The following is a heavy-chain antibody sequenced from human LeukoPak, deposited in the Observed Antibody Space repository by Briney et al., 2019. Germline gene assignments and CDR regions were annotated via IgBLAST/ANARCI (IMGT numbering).Heavy chain of an antibody. CDR2: IYTSGST. D-gene: IGHD3-22*01. V-gene: IGHV4-61*02. CDR3: ARDGYYYDSTGYSGDY. J-gene: IGHJ4*02. CDR1: GGSISSGDYY. Sequence: PSQTLSLTCTVSGGSISSGDYYWRWIRQPAGKGLEWIGRIYTSGSTNYNPSLKSRVTMSVDTSKNQFSVKLSSVTAADTAVYYCARDGYYYDSTGYSGDYWGQGTLVTVSS.